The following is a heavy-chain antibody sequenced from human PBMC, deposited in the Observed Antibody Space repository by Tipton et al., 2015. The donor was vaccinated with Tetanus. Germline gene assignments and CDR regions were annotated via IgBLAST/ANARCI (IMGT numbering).Heavy chain of an antibody. D-gene: IGHD2-8*01. CDR2: ISHTGRP. J-gene: IGHJ4*02. CDR1: GASVNSGGYS. Sequence: TLSLTCTVSGASVNSGGYSWAWIRQPPGKGLAWMGDISHTGRPKYNPSLKSRLTMSVDASRTQFSLKMESVTAADTAVYYCARLAWRPDRGMLTVPRYFDKWGQGTLVAVSS. V-gene: IGHV4-61*08. CDR3: ARLAWRPDRGMLTVPRYFDK.